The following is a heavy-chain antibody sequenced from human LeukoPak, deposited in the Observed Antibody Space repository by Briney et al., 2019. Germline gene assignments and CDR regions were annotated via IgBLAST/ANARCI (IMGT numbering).Heavy chain of an antibody. V-gene: IGHV5-51*01. CDR1: GYSSSNYW. D-gene: IGHD3-22*01. CDR2: IYPGDSDH. Sequence: GDSLKISCEGSGYSSSNYWLGLGREMPGKGLGWMGIIYPGDSDHRYSPSFQGQVTISADKSISTAYLQWSSLKASDTAMYYCARVDYYDRSGYFDYWGQGTQVTVSS. CDR3: ARVDYYDRSGYFDY. J-gene: IGHJ4*02.